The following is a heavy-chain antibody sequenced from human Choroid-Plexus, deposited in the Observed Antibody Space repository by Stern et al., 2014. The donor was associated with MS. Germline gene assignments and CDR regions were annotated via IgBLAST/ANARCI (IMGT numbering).Heavy chain of an antibody. V-gene: IGHV1-2*02. Sequence: QVQLVQSGAEVKKLGASGKGSCKTSGYIFTGYYIHWVRQAPGQGLEWMAWTNPNTGGTKYAQKFQGRVTMSRDTSISTAYVELSSLTSDDTAVYYCARDQRGITIFGVVTDYYYLGMDVWGQGTTVTVSS. J-gene: IGHJ6*02. CDR1: GYIFTGYY. CDR2: TNPNTGGT. D-gene: IGHD3-3*01. CDR3: ARDQRGITIFGVVTDYYYLGMDV.